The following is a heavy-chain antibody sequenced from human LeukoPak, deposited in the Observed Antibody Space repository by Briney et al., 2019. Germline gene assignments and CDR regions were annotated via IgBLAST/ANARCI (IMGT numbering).Heavy chain of an antibody. CDR2: ISYYGSNK. CDR3: AKDVKAGSGAGTVDY. Sequence: GGSLRLSCAASGFTFSSYGMHWVRQAPGKGLEWVAVISYYGSNKYYADSVKGRFTISRDNSKNTLYLQMNSLRAEDTAVSYCAKDVKAGSGAGTVDYWGQGTLVTVSS. V-gene: IGHV3-30*18. J-gene: IGHJ4*02. D-gene: IGHD6-13*01. CDR1: GFTFSSYG.